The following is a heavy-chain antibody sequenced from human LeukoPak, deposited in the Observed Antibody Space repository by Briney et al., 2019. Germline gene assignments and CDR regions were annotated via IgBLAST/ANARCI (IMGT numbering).Heavy chain of an antibody. J-gene: IGHJ4*02. Sequence: PGGSLRLSCAASGFTFSSYSMQWVRQAPGEGLVWVSRIGGDGTTTTYADSVKGRFTISRDNAKNTLYLQMNSLRAEDTAMDYCVRDHNLGIDSWGQGALVTVSS. CDR2: IGGDGTTT. D-gene: IGHD1-1*01. V-gene: IGHV3-74*01. CDR1: GFTFSSYS. CDR3: VRDHNLGIDS.